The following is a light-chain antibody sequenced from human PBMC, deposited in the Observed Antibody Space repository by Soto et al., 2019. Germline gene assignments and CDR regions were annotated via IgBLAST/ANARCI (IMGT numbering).Light chain of an antibody. CDR1: SNEGWNYDV. J-gene: IGLJ3*02. CDR3: CSYVYSNIGV. CDR2: EGN. V-gene: IGLV2-23*01. Sequence: QSALTQPASASGSPGQSITISCTGSSNEGWNYDVVSWYQHHPGQAPKLIIYEGNKRPSGVSSRFSASRSGNMASLTISGLEAEDEANYYCCSYVYSNIGVFGGGTKLTVL.